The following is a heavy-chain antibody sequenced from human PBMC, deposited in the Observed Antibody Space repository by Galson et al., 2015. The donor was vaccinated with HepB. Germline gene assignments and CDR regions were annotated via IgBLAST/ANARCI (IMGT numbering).Heavy chain of an antibody. CDR3: ARERIAMLRGHLDY. Sequence: SLRLSCAVSGFTFNSYSLNWVRQAPGKGLEWVSYISGSDDTKYYADSVKGRFTISRDNAKNSLYLQMNSLRDEDTAVYYCARERIAMLRGHLDYWGRGTLVTVSS. CDR1: GFTFNSYS. V-gene: IGHV3-48*02. CDR2: ISGSDDTK. J-gene: IGHJ4*02. D-gene: IGHD3-10*01.